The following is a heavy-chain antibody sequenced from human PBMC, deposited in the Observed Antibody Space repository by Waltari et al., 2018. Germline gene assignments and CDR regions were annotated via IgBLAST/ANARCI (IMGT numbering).Heavy chain of an antibody. CDR2: NYYSGST. CDR1: GGSISSHY. D-gene: IGHD4-17*01. Sequence: QVQLQESGPGLVKPSETLSLTCTVSGGSISSHYWSWIRQPPGKGLEWIGYNYYSGSTNYNPSLKSRVTISVDTSKNQFSLKLSSVTAADTAVYYCARAARYGDYEANGYFDLWGRGTLVTVSS. J-gene: IGHJ2*01. CDR3: ARAARYGDYEANGYFDL. V-gene: IGHV4-59*11.